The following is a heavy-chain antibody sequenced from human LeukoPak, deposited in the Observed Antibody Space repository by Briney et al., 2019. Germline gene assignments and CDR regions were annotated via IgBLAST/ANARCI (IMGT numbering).Heavy chain of an antibody. CDR1: GFTLSNYS. J-gene: IGHJ4*02. Sequence: GGSLRLSCAASGFTLSNYSMNWVLQAPGKGLEWVAFISSSSSYIFYADSLKGRFTISRDNAKNLLYLQMNILRADDTAVYYCARDLAYGDDGLWGQGTLVTVSS. D-gene: IGHD4-17*01. CDR3: ARDLAYGDDGL. CDR2: ISSSSSYI. V-gene: IGHV3-21*01.